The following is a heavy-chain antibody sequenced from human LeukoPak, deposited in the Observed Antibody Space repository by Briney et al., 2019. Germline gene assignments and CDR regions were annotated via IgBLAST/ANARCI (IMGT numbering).Heavy chain of an antibody. CDR1: GYTFTSYY. CDR3: ARDGGGSSGYLTRNWFDP. CDR2: INPSDGST. V-gene: IGHV1-46*01. D-gene: IGHD3-22*01. J-gene: IGHJ5*02. Sequence: ASVKVSCKASGYTFTSYYMHWVRQAPGQGLEWMGIINPSDGSTSYAQKFQGRVTMTRDMSTSTVYMELSSLRSEDTAVYYCARDGGGSSGYLTRNWFDPWGQGTLVTVSS.